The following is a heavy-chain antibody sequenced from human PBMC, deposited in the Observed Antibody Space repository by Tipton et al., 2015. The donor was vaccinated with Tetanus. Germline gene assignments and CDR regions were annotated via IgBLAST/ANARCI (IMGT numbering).Heavy chain of an antibody. D-gene: IGHD1-14*01. Sequence: GSLRLPCVASGFTFSHFAVSWVRRAPGRGLEWVSSLSHDGGNIYYADFARGRSTISRDNSKNTLFLQMDDLRAEDTAIYYCEAQRTSEDFWGQGTLVTASS. J-gene: IGHJ4*02. CDR2: LSHDGGNI. CDR1: GFTFSHFA. CDR3: EAQRTSEDF. V-gene: IGHV3-23*01.